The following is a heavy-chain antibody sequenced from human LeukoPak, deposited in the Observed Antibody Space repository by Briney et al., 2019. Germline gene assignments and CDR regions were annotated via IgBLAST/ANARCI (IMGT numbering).Heavy chain of an antibody. Sequence: GGSLRLSCAASGFTVSSNYMSWVRQAPGKGLEWVSVIYSGGSTYYADSVKGRFTISRDNSKNTLYLQMNSLRAEDTAVYCCARGGSGTPFDPWGQGTLVTVSS. J-gene: IGHJ5*02. V-gene: IGHV3-66*02. CDR3: ARGGSGTPFDP. CDR1: GFTVSSNY. D-gene: IGHD6-19*01. CDR2: IYSGGST.